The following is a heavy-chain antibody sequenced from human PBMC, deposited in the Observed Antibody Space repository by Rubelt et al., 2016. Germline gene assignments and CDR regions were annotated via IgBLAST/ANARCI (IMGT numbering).Heavy chain of an antibody. CDR1: GGSISSYY. CDR3: ARDMSSSWYRYYYGMDV. Sequence: QVQLQESGPGLVKPSETLSLTCTVSGGSISSYYWSWIRQPPGKGLEWIGSIYHSGSTYYNPSLKSRVTISVDTSKNQFSLKLSSVTAADTAVYYCARDMSSSWYRYYYGMDVWGQGTTVTVSS. D-gene: IGHD6-13*01. CDR2: IYHSGST. V-gene: IGHV4-38-2*02. J-gene: IGHJ6*02.